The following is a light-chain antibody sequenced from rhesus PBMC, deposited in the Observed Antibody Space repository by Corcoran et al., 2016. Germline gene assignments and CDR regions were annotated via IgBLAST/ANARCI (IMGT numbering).Light chain of an antibody. CDR2: KAS. CDR3: LQYSNGPWT. CDR1: QSISSW. Sequence: DIQMTQSPSSLSASVGDTVTITCRASQSISSWLDWYQQKPGKAPKLLIYKASSLQSGVPSRCSGRGSGTDFTLTLSSLQPEDFATYYCLQYSNGPWTFGQGTKVEIK. J-gene: IGKJ1*01. V-gene: IGKV1-22*01.